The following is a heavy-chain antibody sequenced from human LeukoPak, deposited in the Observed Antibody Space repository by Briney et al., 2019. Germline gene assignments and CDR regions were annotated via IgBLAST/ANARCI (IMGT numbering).Heavy chain of an antibody. CDR3: ARGGYYYDSSGYSHLPDY. CDR2: IVPIVGTT. V-gene: IGHV1-69*13. J-gene: IGHJ4*02. D-gene: IGHD3-22*01. CDR1: GGTFSSYA. Sequence: SVKVSCKASGGTFSSYAFSWVRQAPGQGLEWMGGIVPIVGTTNYAQMFQGRVTITADESTSTAYMELSSLRSKDTAVYYCARGGYYYDSSGYSHLPDYWGQGTLVTVSA.